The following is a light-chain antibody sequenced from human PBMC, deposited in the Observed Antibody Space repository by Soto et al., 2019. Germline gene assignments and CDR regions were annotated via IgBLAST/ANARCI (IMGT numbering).Light chain of an antibody. CDR3: QQYYNWPRT. J-gene: IGKJ2*01. CDR2: RAS. Sequence: EVVMPQSPATLSVSPGERATLSCRASHILSNNLAWYHQKPGQAPRLVIYRASTRATDIPARFSGSGSDREFTLTISSLQSEDFGVYYCQQYYNWPRTFGQGTKLEI. V-gene: IGKV3-15*01. CDR1: HILSNN.